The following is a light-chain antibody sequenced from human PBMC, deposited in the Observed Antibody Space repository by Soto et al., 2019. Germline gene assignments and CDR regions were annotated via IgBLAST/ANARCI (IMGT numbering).Light chain of an antibody. CDR2: DAS. J-gene: IGKJ2*01. CDR1: QDISNY. Sequence: DIQMTQSPSSLSASVGDRVTITCQASQDISNYLNWYQQKPGKAPKLLIYDASDLEAGDPSRFSGSGSGTDFTFTISSLQPEDVATYYCQQYANLPPYTFGQGTKVEI. CDR3: QQYANLPPYT. V-gene: IGKV1-33*01.